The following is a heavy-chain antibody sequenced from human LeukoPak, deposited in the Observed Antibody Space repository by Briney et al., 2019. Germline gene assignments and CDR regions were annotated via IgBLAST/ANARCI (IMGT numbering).Heavy chain of an antibody. CDR1: GFTFSSYS. CDR3: ARGEYCSPGGPCSSWYRGDYFDY. CDR2: ISSSSSYI. J-gene: IGHJ4*02. Sequence: GGSLRLSCAASGFTFSSYSMNWVRQAPGKGLEWVSSISSSSSYIYYADSVKGRFTISRDNAKNSLYLQMNSLRAEDTAVYYCARGEYCSPGGPCSSWYRGDYFDYWGQGTLVTVSS. D-gene: IGHD6-13*01. V-gene: IGHV3-21*01.